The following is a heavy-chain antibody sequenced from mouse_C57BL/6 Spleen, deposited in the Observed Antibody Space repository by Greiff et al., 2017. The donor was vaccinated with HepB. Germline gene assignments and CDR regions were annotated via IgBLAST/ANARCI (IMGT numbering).Heavy chain of an antibody. J-gene: IGHJ2*01. CDR2: IDPETGGT. Sequence: VQLQQSGPELVKPGASVKISCKASGYAFSSSWMNWVKQTPVHGLEWIGAIDPETGGTAYNQKFKGKAILTADKSSSTAYMELRSLTSEDSAVYYCTRRLLPLFDYWGQGTTLTVSS. CDR1: GYAFSSSW. D-gene: IGHD2-3*01. V-gene: IGHV1-15*01. CDR3: TRRLLPLFDY.